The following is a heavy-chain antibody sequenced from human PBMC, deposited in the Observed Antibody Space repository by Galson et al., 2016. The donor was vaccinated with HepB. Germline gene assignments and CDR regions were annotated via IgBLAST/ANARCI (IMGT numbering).Heavy chain of an antibody. CDR3: AIPGPESDYGMDV. Sequence: SVKVSCKASADTLDICGFSWVRQAPGQGLEWMGRVILLLHVANYAQKFQGRVTITADKSTNTAYMELTSLTSEDTAIYYCAIPGPESDYGMDVWGQGTTVTVSS. CDR2: VILLLHVA. CDR1: ADTLDICG. D-gene: IGHD3-10*01. J-gene: IGHJ6*02. V-gene: IGHV1-69*04.